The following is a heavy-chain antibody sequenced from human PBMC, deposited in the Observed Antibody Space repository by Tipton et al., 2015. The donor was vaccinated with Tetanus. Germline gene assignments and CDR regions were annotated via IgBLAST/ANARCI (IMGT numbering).Heavy chain of an antibody. CDR2: IYYSGST. Sequence: LSLTCTVPGGSISSYYWSWIRQPPGKGLEWIGYIYYSGSTNYNPSLKSRVTISVDTSKNQFSLKLSSVTAADTAVYYCARDSQVASGWGGAFDIWGQGTMVTVSS. CDR1: GGSISSYY. CDR3: ARDSQVASGWGGAFDI. J-gene: IGHJ3*02. V-gene: IGHV4-59*01. D-gene: IGHD6-19*01.